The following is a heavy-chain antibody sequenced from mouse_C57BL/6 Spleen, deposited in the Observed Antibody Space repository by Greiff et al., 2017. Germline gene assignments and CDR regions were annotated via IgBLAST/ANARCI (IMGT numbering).Heavy chain of an antibody. Sequence: VQLQQPGAELVRPGSSVKLSCKASGYTFTSYWMHWVKQSPIQGLEWIGNIDPSDSETHYNQKFKDKATLTVDKSSSTAYMQLSSLTSEDSAVYYCARASDGWYFDVWGTGTTVTVSS. CDR3: ARASDGWYFDV. V-gene: IGHV1-52*01. D-gene: IGHD2-3*01. J-gene: IGHJ1*03. CDR1: GYTFTSYW. CDR2: IDPSDSET.